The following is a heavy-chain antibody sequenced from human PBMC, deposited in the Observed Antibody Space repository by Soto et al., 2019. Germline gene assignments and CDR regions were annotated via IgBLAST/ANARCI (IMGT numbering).Heavy chain of an antibody. J-gene: IGHJ6*02. CDR1: GFTFSSYA. CDR3: AKDSRGSLGDYYYGMDV. Sequence: PGGSLRLSCAASGFTFSSYAMSWVRQAPGKGLEWVSAISGSGGSTYYADSVKGRFTISRDNSKNTLYLQMNSLRAEDTAVYYCAKDSRGSLGDYYYGMDVWDQGTTVTVSS. CDR2: ISGSGGST. D-gene: IGHD6-13*01. V-gene: IGHV3-23*01.